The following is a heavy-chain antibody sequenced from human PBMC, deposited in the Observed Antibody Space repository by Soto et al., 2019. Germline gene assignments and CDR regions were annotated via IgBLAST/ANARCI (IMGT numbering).Heavy chain of an antibody. CDR1: GYTFTSYY. CDR2: INPSGGST. V-gene: IGHV1-46*03. Sequence: ASVKVSCKASGYTFTSYYMHWVRQAPGQGLEWMGIINPSGGSTSYAQKFQGRVTMTRDTSTSTVYMELSSLRSEDTAVYYCALSYGSGSYYRYYYYMDVWGKGTTVTVSS. J-gene: IGHJ6*03. D-gene: IGHD3-10*01. CDR3: ALSYGSGSYYRYYYYMDV.